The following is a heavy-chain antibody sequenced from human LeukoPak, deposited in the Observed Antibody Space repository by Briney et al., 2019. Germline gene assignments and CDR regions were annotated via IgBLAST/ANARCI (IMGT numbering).Heavy chain of an antibody. D-gene: IGHD3-10*01. J-gene: IGHJ5*02. V-gene: IGHV4-34*01. Sequence: KPSETLSLTCTVSGGSISSYYWSWIRQPPGKGLEWIGEINHSGSTNYNPSLKSRVTISVDTSKNQFSLKLSSVTAADTAVYYCARGKRNYYGSGTSRFDPWGQGTLVTVSS. CDR3: ARGKRNYYGSGTSRFDP. CDR1: GGSISSYY. CDR2: INHSGST.